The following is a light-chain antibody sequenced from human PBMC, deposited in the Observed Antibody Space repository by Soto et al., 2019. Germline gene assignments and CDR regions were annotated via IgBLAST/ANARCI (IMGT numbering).Light chain of an antibody. V-gene: IGKV3-20*01. CDR3: QEYGSSSWT. CDR1: QSVSSSY. CDR2: VAS. J-gene: IGKJ1*01. Sequence: EIVLTQSPGTLSLSPGERATLSCRASQSVSSSYLARYQQTPGQAPRLLSYVASSRATGIPDRFSGSGSGTDFTLTISRLEPEDFAVYYYQEYGSSSWTFGQGTKVEIK.